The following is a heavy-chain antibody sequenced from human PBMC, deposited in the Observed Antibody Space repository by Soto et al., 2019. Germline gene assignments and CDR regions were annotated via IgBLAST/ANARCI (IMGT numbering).Heavy chain of an antibody. V-gene: IGHV3-15*07. CDR3: FLENYYYYGMDV. CDR1: GFTFINAW. CDR2: IKSKTDGGTT. D-gene: IGHD3-3*01. J-gene: IGHJ6*02. Sequence: TGGSMRLSCAAAGFTFINAWRNWVRQDTGKGLEWVGRIKSKTDGGTTDYAAPVKGRFTISRDDSKNTLYLQMNSLKTEDTAVYYCFLENYYYYGMDVWGQGTTVTVSS.